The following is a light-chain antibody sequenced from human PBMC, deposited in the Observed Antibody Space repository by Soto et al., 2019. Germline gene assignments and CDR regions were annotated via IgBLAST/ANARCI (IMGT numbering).Light chain of an antibody. Sequence: DLQMTQSPSSVSASVGDRVTITCRTSQGISNWLAWYQQKPGEAPKLLIYAASTLQRGVPSRFSGSGSGTDFTLTISSLQPEDFATYYCLQADSFPSITFGQGTRLDIK. CDR3: LQADSFPSIT. V-gene: IGKV1D-12*01. CDR2: AAS. CDR1: QGISNW. J-gene: IGKJ5*01.